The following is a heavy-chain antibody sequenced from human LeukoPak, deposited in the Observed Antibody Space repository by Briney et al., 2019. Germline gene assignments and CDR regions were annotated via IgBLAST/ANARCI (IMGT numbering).Heavy chain of an antibody. J-gene: IGHJ4*02. CDR1: GFTFTTYG. V-gene: IGHV3-74*01. CDR2: IMSDGRST. D-gene: IGHD3-3*01. CDR3: AAYDFWSGYSAGIDY. Sequence: GGSLRLSCAASGFTFTTYGMHWVRQAPGKGLVWVSRIMSDGRSTYADSVKGRFTISRDTAKNTLYLQMNSLRAEDTAVYYCAAYDFWSGYSAGIDYWGQGTLVTVSS.